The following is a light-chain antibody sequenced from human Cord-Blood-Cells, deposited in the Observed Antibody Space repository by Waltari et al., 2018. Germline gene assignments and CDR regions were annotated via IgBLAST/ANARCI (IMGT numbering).Light chain of an antibody. CDR3: QQYNSYSMYT. CDR2: DAS. Sequence: DIQMTQSPSTLSASVGDRVTITCRASQSISSWLAWYQQKPGKAPKLLIYDASSLESGVPSRFSGSGSGTEFTLLISSLQPDDFATYYCQQYNSYSMYTFGQGTKLEIK. CDR1: QSISSW. V-gene: IGKV1-5*01. J-gene: IGKJ2*01.